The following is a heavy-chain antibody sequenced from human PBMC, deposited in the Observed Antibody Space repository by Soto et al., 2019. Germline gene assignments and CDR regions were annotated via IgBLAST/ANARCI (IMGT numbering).Heavy chain of an antibody. V-gene: IGHV4-34*01. CDR1: GGSFSTYY. Sequence: PSETLSLTCAVYGGSFSTYYWTWIRQPPGKGLEWIGEINHSGSTNYNSSLKSRATISADASKNQFSLKLSSVTAADTAVYYCARIKSHDYVWGSYRPIEYWGQGILVTVSS. D-gene: IGHD3-16*02. CDR3: ARIKSHDYVWGSYRPIEY. CDR2: INHSGST. J-gene: IGHJ4*02.